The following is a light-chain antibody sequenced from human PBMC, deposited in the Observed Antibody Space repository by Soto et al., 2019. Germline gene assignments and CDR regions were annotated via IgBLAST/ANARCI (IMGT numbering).Light chain of an antibody. CDR3: QQYNTYSGT. J-gene: IGKJ1*01. CDR2: GAS. Sequence: EIVLTQSPATLSLSPGERATLSCRASQSVSSYLAWYQQKPGQAPRLLIYGASERVTGNPVRFSGSGSGTEFTLSISSLQPDDFATYYCQQYNTYSGTFGPGTKVDIK. V-gene: IGKV3-15*01. CDR1: QSVSSY.